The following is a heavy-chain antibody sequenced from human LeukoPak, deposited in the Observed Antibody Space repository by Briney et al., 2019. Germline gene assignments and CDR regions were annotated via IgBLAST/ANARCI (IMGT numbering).Heavy chain of an antibody. V-gene: IGHV4-59*08. CDR2: IYYSGSI. Sequence: SETLSLTCTVSGGSISSYYWSWIRQPPGKGLEWIGYIYYSGSINYNPSLKSRVTISVDTSKNQFSLKLSSVTAADTAVYYCARHGEGTYYDSSGYYSNEYYFDYWGQGTLVTVSS. J-gene: IGHJ4*02. CDR3: ARHGEGTYYDSSGYYSNEYYFDY. CDR1: GGSISSYY. D-gene: IGHD3-22*01.